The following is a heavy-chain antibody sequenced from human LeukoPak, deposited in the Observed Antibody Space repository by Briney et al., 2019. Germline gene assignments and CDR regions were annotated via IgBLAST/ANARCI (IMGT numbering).Heavy chain of an antibody. Sequence: SETLSLTCAVSGGSISSNSYYWSWIRQPPGKGLEWIGYIYYSGSTNYNPSLKSRVTISVDTSKNQFSLKLSSVTAADTAVYYCARGVPRDGYNKGGFDYWGQGTLVTVSS. CDR2: IYYSGST. J-gene: IGHJ4*02. D-gene: IGHD5-24*01. V-gene: IGHV4-61*01. CDR1: GGSISSNSYY. CDR3: ARGVPRDGYNKGGFDY.